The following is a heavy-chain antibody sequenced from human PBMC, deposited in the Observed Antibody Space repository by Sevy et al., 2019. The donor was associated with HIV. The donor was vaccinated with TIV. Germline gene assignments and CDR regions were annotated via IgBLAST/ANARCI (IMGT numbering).Heavy chain of an antibody. D-gene: IGHD3-22*01. J-gene: IGHJ3*02. CDR2: ISGSGGST. Sequence: GGSLRLSCAASGFTFSSYAMSWVRQAPGKGLEWVSAISGSGGSTYYADSVKGRFTISRDNSKNTLYLQTNSLRAEDTAVYYCAKTENYYDSSGYYPDAFDIWGQGTMVTVSS. CDR1: GFTFSSYA. CDR3: AKTENYYDSSGYYPDAFDI. V-gene: IGHV3-23*01.